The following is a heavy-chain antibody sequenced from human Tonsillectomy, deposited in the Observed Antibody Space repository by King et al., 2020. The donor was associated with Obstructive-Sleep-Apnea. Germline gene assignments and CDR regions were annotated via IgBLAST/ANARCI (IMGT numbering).Heavy chain of an antibody. J-gene: IGHJ4*02. V-gene: IGHV5-10-1*01. CDR3: VRDEGTD. CDR1: GYTFTNYW. CDR2: IHPSDSET. Sequence: VQLVESGAEVKKPGESLRISCKGFGYTFTNYWISWVRQMPGKGLQWMGRIHPSDSETHYSPSFHGRATISVDKSISTAYLRWSSLRAPDTAMYYCVRDEGTDWGQGPLVTVSS.